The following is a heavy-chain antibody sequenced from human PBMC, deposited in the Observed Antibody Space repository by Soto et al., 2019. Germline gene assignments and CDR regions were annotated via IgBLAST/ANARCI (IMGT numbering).Heavy chain of an antibody. CDR1: GFTFSSYA. V-gene: IGHV3-30-3*01. Sequence: GGSLGLSCAASGFTFSSYAMHWVRQAPGKGLEWVAVISYDGSNKYYADSVKGRFTISRDNSKNTLYLQMNSLRAEDTAVYYCAKAIIRGYSYGSFDYWGQGTLVTVSS. J-gene: IGHJ4*02. D-gene: IGHD5-18*01. CDR2: ISYDGSNK. CDR3: AKAIIRGYSYGSFDY.